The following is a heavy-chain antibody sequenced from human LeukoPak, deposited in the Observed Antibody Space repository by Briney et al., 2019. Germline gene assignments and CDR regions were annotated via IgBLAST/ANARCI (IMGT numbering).Heavy chain of an antibody. V-gene: IGHV3-23*01. J-gene: IGHJ4*02. CDR1: GFTFNDYA. Sequence: GGSLRLSCSTPGFTFNDYAMSWVRQAPGKGLEWVSSISTSGGGLFYADSVMGRFTISRDNSRNTLYLQMDNLGAEDTAVYYCATQFRAYYFDYWGQGTLVTVSS. D-gene: IGHD2-21*01. CDR2: ISTSGGGL. CDR3: ATQFRAYYFDY.